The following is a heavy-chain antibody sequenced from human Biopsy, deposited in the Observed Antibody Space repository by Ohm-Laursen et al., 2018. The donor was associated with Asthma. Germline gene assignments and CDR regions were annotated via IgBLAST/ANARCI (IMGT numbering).Heavy chain of an antibody. CDR2: ISVYNGNT. CDR3: ARAVDYSHYYGIDV. J-gene: IGHJ6*02. D-gene: IGHD3-10*01. Sequence: ESSVKVSCKASGYTFNSDGITWVRQAPGQGLEWMGWISVYNGNTKVAQKLQDRVTMITDTSTSTAYMELRSLGSDDTAVYFCARAVDYSHYYGIDVWGQGTTVTVS. V-gene: IGHV1-18*01. CDR1: GYTFNSDG.